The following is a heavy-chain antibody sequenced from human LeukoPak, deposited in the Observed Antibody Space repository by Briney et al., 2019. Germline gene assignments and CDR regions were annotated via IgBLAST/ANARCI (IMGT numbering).Heavy chain of an antibody. V-gene: IGHV3-48*03. CDR3: ARGSPGY. Sequence: PGGSLRLSCEASGFTFSNYEMNWVRPAPGKGLEWVSYITSSGNTIYYANSVKGRFTISRDNAKNSLYLQMNSLRAEDTAVYYCARGSPGYWGQGTLVTVSS. J-gene: IGHJ4*02. CDR1: GFTFSNYE. CDR2: ITSSGNTI.